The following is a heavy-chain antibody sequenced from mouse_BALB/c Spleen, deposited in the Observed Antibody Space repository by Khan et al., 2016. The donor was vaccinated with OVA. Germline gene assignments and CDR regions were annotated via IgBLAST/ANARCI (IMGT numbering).Heavy chain of an antibody. D-gene: IGHD1-1*01. Sequence: VRLQQSGPELVKPGASVKMSCKASGYSFTNYIIHWVKQEPGQGLEWIGYINPHNDGAKYNEKFKGKATLTSDKSSSTAYMELSGLTSEDSAVYDCARDDGRSFWFAYWGQGTLVTVSA. J-gene: IGHJ3*01. V-gene: IGHV1S136*01. CDR3: ARDDGRSFWFAY. CDR2: INPHNDGA. CDR1: GYSFTNYI.